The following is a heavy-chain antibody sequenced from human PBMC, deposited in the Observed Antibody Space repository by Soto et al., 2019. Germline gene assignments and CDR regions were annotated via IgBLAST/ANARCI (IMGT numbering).Heavy chain of an antibody. Sequence: SETLSLTCTVSGTSIISYYWSWIRQPPGKGLEWIANIHYSGTTNYNPSLASRVTLSVDTSKNQFSLKMTSVTAADRAMYFCARYNSYAIDYWGRGTLVTVSS. D-gene: IGHD2-8*01. CDR2: IHYSGTT. CDR1: GTSIISYY. V-gene: IGHV4-59*01. J-gene: IGHJ4*02. CDR3: ARYNSYAIDY.